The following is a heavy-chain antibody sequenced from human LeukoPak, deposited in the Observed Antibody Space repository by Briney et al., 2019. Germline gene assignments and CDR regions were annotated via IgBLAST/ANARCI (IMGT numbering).Heavy chain of an antibody. CDR1: GGSISNYY. Sequence: SETLSLTCTVSGGSISNYYWSWIRQPPGKGLEWIGYIYYSGSTNYNPSLKSRVTISVDTSKNQFSLKLSSVTAADTAVYYCARGPYIVVVPAATCFDYWGQGTLVTVSS. CDR3: ARGPYIVVVPAATCFDY. D-gene: IGHD2-2*01. CDR2: IYYSGST. V-gene: IGHV4-59*12. J-gene: IGHJ4*02.